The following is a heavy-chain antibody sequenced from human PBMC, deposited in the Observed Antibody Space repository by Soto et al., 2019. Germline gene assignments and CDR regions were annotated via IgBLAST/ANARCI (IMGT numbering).Heavy chain of an antibody. Sequence: PGGSLRLSCAASGFTFSSYAMSWVRQAPGKGLEWVPAISGSGGSTYYADSVKGRFTISRDNSKNTLYLQMNSLRAEDTAVYYCAKVLGLGYCSGGSCYSSFNWDWYFDLWGRGTLVTVSS. J-gene: IGHJ2*01. CDR3: AKVLGLGYCSGGSCYSSFNWDWYFDL. D-gene: IGHD2-15*01. V-gene: IGHV3-23*01. CDR1: GFTFSSYA. CDR2: ISGSGGST.